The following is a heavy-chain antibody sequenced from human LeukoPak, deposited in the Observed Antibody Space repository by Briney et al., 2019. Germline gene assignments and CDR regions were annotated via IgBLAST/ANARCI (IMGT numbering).Heavy chain of an antibody. CDR1: GYTFTGYY. J-gene: IGHJ4*02. Sequence: ASVKVSCKASGYTFTGYYMHWVRQAPGQGLEWMGWINPNGGGTSYARKFQGRVTLTRDTSISTAYMEVNRLESDDTAVYYCARENNSGWYRKAAFDYWGQGTLVTVTS. D-gene: IGHD6-19*01. CDR2: INPNGGGT. V-gene: IGHV1-2*02. CDR3: ARENNSGWYRKAAFDY.